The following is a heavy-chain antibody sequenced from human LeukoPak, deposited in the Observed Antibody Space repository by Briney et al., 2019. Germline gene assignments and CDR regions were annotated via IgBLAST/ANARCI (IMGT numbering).Heavy chain of an antibody. D-gene: IGHD3-16*02. Sequence: GGSLRLSCAASGFTFSSYSMNWVRQAPGKGLEWVSSISSSSSYIYYADSVKGRFTISRDNAKNSLYLQMNSLRAEDTAVYYCAKDMITFGGVIVKFDYWGQGTLVTVSS. CDR1: GFTFSSYS. J-gene: IGHJ4*02. V-gene: IGHV3-21*01. CDR3: AKDMITFGGVIVKFDY. CDR2: ISSSSSYI.